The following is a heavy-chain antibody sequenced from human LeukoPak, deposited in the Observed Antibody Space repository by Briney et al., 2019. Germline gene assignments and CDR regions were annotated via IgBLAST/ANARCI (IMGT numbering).Heavy chain of an antibody. CDR1: GFTSSSYA. D-gene: IGHD3-22*01. V-gene: IGHV3-21*01. Sequence: GGSLRLSCAASGFTSSSYAMSWVRQAPGKGLEWVSSISSSSSYIYYADSVKGRFTISRDNAKNSLYLQMNSLRAEDTAVYYCARATYYYDSSGYEPLDYWGQGTLVTVSS. CDR2: ISSSSSYI. J-gene: IGHJ4*02. CDR3: ARATYYYDSSGYEPLDY.